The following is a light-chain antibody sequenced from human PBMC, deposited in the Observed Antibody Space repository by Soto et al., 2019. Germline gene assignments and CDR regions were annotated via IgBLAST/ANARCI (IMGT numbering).Light chain of an antibody. J-gene: IGLJ2*01. CDR2: DVN. V-gene: IGLV2-14*01. CDR1: SSDVGAYEY. Sequence: QSALIQPASVSGSPGQSITISCTGTSSDVGAYEYVSWYQHHPGKAPKLIIYDVNNRPSGVSYRFSGSRSGNTASLTISGLRPDDEADYYCCAHATTKTWVFGGGTKLTVL. CDR3: CAHATTKTWV.